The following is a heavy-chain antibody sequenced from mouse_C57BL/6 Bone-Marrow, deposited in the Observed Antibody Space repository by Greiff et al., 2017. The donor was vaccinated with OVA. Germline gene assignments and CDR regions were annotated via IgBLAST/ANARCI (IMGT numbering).Heavy chain of an antibody. CDR3: APQDYYGSSYGAY. CDR1: GYTFTDYY. CDR2: INPNNGGT. Sequence: VQLQQSGPELVKPGASVKISCKASGYTFTDYYMNWVKQSHGKSLEWIGDINPNNGGTSYNQKFKGKATLTVDKSSSTAYMELRSLTSEDSAVYYCAPQDYYGSSYGAYWGQGTLVTVSA. J-gene: IGHJ3*01. D-gene: IGHD1-1*01. V-gene: IGHV1-26*01.